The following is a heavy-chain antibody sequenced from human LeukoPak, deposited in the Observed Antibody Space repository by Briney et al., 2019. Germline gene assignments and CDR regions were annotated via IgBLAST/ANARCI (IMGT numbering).Heavy chain of an antibody. J-gene: IGHJ4*02. CDR3: ASGGYSYGLVY. Sequence: PGGSLRLSCAASGFTFSTYSMNWVRQAPGKGLEWVSYITSGSSTIYHADSVKGRFTISRDNAKNLLYLQMNSLRDEDTAVYYCASGGYSYGLVYWGQGTLVTVSS. D-gene: IGHD5-18*01. V-gene: IGHV3-48*02. CDR2: ITSGSSTI. CDR1: GFTFSTYS.